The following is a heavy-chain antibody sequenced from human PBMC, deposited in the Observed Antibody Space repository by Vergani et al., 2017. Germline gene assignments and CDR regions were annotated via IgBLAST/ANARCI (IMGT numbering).Heavy chain of an antibody. CDR2: IYTSGST. J-gene: IGHJ5*02. D-gene: IGHD3-3*01. CDR3: ARGRISINDFLSGPRLLNWFDA. CDR1: GGSISSYY. Sequence: QVQLQESGPGLVKPSETLSLTCTVSGGSISSYYWSWIRQPAGKGLEWIGRIYTSGSTNYNPSLKSRVTMSVDTSKNQFSLKLSSVTAADTAVYYCARGRISINDFLSGPRLLNWFDAWGQGTLVTVSS. V-gene: IGHV4-4*07.